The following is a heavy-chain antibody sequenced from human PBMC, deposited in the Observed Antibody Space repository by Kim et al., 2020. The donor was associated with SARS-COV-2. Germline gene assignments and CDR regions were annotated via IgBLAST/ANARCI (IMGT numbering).Heavy chain of an antibody. V-gene: IGHV4-31*03. CDR2: IYYSGST. Sequence: SETLSLTCTVSGGSISSGGYYWSWIRQHPGKGLEWIGYIYYSGSTYYNPSLKSRVTISVDTSKNQFSLKLSSVTAADTAVYYCARARGITIFGVVTQFDNWGQGTLVTVSS. D-gene: IGHD3-3*01. CDR3: ARARGITIFGVVTQFDN. J-gene: IGHJ4*02. CDR1: GGSISSGGYY.